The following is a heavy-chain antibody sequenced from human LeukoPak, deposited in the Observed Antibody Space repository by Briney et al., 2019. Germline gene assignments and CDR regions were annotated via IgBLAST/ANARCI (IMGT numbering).Heavy chain of an antibody. Sequence: SQTLSLTCAISGDSVSSNSVTWNWISRSPSRGLEWLGRTYYRSTWYNDYAVSVRGRITVNPDTSKNQFSLHLNSVTPEDTAVYYCARRLTQYDCFDPWGQGILVTVSS. V-gene: IGHV6-1*01. CDR1: GDSVSSNSVT. CDR3: ARRLTQYDCFDP. D-gene: IGHD2-2*01. CDR2: TYYRSTWYN. J-gene: IGHJ5*02.